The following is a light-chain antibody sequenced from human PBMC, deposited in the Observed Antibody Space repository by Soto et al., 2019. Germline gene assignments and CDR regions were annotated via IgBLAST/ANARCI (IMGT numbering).Light chain of an antibody. V-gene: IGKV3-15*01. CDR1: QSVSSS. CDR2: DTS. J-gene: IGKJ1*01. CDR3: QQYIDWPPGT. Sequence: EIVVTQSPATLSDSPGERVTLSCRASQSVSSSLAWYQQRPGQAPRLLIYDTSTRAAGISARFSGSGSGTEFTLTISSLQSEDFAVYYCQQYIDWPPGTFGQGTAVEIK.